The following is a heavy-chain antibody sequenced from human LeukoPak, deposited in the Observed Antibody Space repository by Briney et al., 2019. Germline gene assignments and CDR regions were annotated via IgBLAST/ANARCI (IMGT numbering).Heavy chain of an antibody. Sequence: GGSLRLSCAASGFTFSSYAMHWVRQAPGKGLEWVAVISYDGSNKYYADSVKGRFTISRDNSKNTLYLQMNSLRAEDTAVYYCARGDFDGGYEDYYCYGMDVWGQGTTVTVSS. CDR1: GFTFSSYA. J-gene: IGHJ6*02. V-gene: IGHV3-30-3*01. CDR3: ARGDFDGGYEDYYCYGMDV. D-gene: IGHD5-12*01. CDR2: ISYDGSNK.